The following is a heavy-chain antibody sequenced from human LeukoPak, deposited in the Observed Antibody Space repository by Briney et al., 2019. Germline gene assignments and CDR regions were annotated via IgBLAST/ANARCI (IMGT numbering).Heavy chain of an antibody. V-gene: IGHV4-61*01. D-gene: IGHD6-13*01. CDR3: ARVSVAGAGPDY. CDR1: GGSVSSSNYY. CDR2: FSYNVHS. J-gene: IGHJ4*02. Sequence: SETLSLTCTVSGGSVSSSNYYWSRIRQPPGKGLEWVGFFSYNVHSDYNPSLKSRVTISVDTSKNQFSLRLSSVTAADTAIYYCARVSVAGAGPDYWGQGTQVTVSS.